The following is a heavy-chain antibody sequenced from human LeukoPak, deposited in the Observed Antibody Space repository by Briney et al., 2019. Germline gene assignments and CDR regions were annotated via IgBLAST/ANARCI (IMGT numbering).Heavy chain of an antibody. CDR1: GFTFSSYG. J-gene: IGHJ4*02. Sequence: GGSLRLSCVAPGFTFSSYGMHWVRQAPGKGLEWVAFIRYDGTNKYYADSVKGRFTISRDNYKKTLYLQMNSLRAEDTAVYYCAKDSTSGVVVVAATFYYWGQGTLVTVSS. V-gene: IGHV3-30*02. D-gene: IGHD2-15*01. CDR2: IRYDGTNK. CDR3: AKDSTSGVVVVAATFYY.